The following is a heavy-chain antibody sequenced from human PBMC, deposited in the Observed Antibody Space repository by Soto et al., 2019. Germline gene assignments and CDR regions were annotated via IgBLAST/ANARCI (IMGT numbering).Heavy chain of an antibody. CDR2: IYDSGNT. Sequence: SETQSLTCCFSGYSLPPYTGWTLVRPTPGKGLEWIGEIYDSGNTRYNPSLKSRVTISKDTSKNELSLKLNSVTVADTAVYYCATCQLGEYYYAMDIWGQGTTVTVSS. J-gene: IGHJ6*02. CDR3: ATCQLGEYYYAMDI. V-gene: IGHV4-4*02. D-gene: IGHD7-27*01. CDR1: GYSLPPYTG.